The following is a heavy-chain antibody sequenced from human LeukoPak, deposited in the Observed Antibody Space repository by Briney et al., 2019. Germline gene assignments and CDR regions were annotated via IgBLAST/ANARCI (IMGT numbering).Heavy chain of an antibody. D-gene: IGHD2-2*01. CDR3: ARGGIGYCSSTSCYFDY. CDR1: GDSVSSNSAA. CDR2: THYRSKWYN. V-gene: IGHV6-1*01. Sequence: KPSQTLSLTCAISGDSVSSNSAAWNWIRQSPSRGLEWLGRTHYRSKWYNDYAVSVKSRIIINPDTSRNQFSLQLNSVSPEDTAVYYCARGGIGYCSSTSCYFDYWGQGTLVTVSS. J-gene: IGHJ4*02.